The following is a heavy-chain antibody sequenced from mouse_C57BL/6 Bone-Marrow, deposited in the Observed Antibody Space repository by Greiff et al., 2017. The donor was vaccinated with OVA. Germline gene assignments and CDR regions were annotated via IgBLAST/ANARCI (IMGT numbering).Heavy chain of an antibody. Sequence: EVMLVESGEGLVKPGGSLKLSCAASGFTFSSYAMSWVRQTPEKRLEWVAYISSGGDYIYYADTVKGRFTISRDNARNTLYLQMSSLKSEDTAMYYCTRERGYYYGSSYVAYWGQGTLVTVSA. CDR2: ISSGGDYI. CDR3: TRERGYYYGSSYVAY. CDR1: GFTFSSYA. D-gene: IGHD1-1*01. J-gene: IGHJ3*01. V-gene: IGHV5-9-1*02.